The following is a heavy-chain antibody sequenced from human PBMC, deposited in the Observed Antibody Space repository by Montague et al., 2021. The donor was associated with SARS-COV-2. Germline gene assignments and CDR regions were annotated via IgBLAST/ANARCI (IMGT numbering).Heavy chain of an antibody. D-gene: IGHD6-19*01. Sequence: SLRLSCAASGFTFSSYGMHWVRQAPGKGLEWVAVIWYDGSNKYYADSVKGRFTISRDNSKNTLYLQMNSLRAEDTAVYYCAKDILEVAADWYFDLWGRGTLVTVSS. V-gene: IGHV3-33*06. J-gene: IGHJ2*01. CDR2: IWYDGSNK. CDR1: GFTFSSYG. CDR3: AKDILEVAADWYFDL.